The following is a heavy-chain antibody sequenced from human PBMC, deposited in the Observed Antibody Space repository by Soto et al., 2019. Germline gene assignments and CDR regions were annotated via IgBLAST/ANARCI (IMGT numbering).Heavy chain of an antibody. CDR1: GYTFTSYY. J-gene: IGHJ6*02. CDR2: INPSGGST. D-gene: IGHD2-15*01. V-gene: IGHV1-46*03. CDR3: ARDIVVVVAAIPTDYYYYGMDV. Sequence: ASVKVSCKASGYTFTSYYMHWVRQAPGQGLEWMGIINPSGGSTSYAQKFQGRVTMTRDTSTSTVYMELSSLRSEDTAVYYCARDIVVVVAAIPTDYYYYGMDVWGQGTTVTVSS.